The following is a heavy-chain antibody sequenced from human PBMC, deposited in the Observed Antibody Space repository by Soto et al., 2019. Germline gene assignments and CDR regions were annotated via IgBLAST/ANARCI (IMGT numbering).Heavy chain of an antibody. CDR2: INHTGST. J-gene: IGHJ4*02. CDR1: GGSFSGYY. D-gene: IGHD3-10*01. CDR3: ARGSLTILRGVIPFDY. V-gene: IGHV4-34*01. Sequence: PSETLSLTCAVYGGSFSGYYWSWIRQPPGKGLEWIGEINHTGSTNYNPSLKSRVTISVDTSNNQFSLKLSSVTAADTAVYYCARGSLTILRGVIPFDYWGQGTLVTVSS.